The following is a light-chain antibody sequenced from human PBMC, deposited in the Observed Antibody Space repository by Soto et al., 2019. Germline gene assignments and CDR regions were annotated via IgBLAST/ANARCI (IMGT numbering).Light chain of an antibody. J-gene: IGLJ2*01. Sequence: QSVLTQPPSVSAAPGQNVTISCSGSRSTIGNNYVSWYQQFPRTAPKLLIYDDNKRSSGIPDRFSGSKSGTSATLGISGLQTGDEADYYCGTWDNSLSTGIFGGGTKVTVL. CDR3: GTWDNSLSTGI. CDR2: DDN. V-gene: IGLV1-51*01. CDR1: RSTIGNNY.